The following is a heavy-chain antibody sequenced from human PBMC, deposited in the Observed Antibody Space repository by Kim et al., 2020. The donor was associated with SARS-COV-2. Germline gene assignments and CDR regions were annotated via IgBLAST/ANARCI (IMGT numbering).Heavy chain of an antibody. J-gene: IGHJ3*02. CDR1: GFSLSTSGMC. D-gene: IGHD3-9*01. CDR2: IDWDYDK. CDR3: ARTCFDSSAGRFCAFDI. V-gene: IGHV2-70*01. Sequence: SGPTLVNPTQTLTLTCTFSGFSLSTSGMCVSWIRQPPGKALEWLALIDWDYDKYYSTSLKTRLTISKDTSKNQVVLTMTNMDPVDTATYYCARTCFDSSAGRFCAFDIWGQGTMVTVSS.